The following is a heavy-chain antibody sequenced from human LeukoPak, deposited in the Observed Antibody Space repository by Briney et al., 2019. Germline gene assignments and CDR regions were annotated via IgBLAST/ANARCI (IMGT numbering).Heavy chain of an antibody. CDR1: GGSISSYY. CDR2: IYYSGST. V-gene: IGHV4-59*01. CDR3: ARVYSSGWPDYFDY. J-gene: IGHJ4*02. Sequence: SETLSLTCTVSGGSISSYYWSWLRQPPGKGLEWIGYIYYSGSTNYNPSLKSRVTISVDTSKNQFSLKLSSVTAADTAVYYCARVYSSGWPDYFDYWGQGTLVTVSS. D-gene: IGHD6-19*01.